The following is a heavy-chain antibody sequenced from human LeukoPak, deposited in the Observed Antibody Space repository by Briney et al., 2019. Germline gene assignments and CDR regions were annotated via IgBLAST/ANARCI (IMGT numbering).Heavy chain of an antibody. V-gene: IGHV3-23*01. Sequence: PGGSLRLSXAASGFTFSSYAMSWVRQAPGKGLEWVSAISGSGGGTYYADSVKGRFTISRDNSKNTLYLQMNSLRAEDTAVYYCAKRHGGSFDYWGQGTLVTVSS. CDR3: AKRHGGSFDY. D-gene: IGHD4-23*01. J-gene: IGHJ4*02. CDR2: ISGSGGGT. CDR1: GFTFSSYA.